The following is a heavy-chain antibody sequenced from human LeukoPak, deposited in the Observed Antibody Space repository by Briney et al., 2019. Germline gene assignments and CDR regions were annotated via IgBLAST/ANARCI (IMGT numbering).Heavy chain of an antibody. Sequence: SETLSLTCTVSIGSISNYYWSWIRQPPGKGLEWIGYIYYSGSTNYNPSLKSRVTISVDTSKNQFSLKLSSVTAADTAVYYCARETKTGTAFDAFDIWGQGTMVTVSS. CDR3: ARETKTGTAFDAFDI. J-gene: IGHJ3*02. CDR1: IGSISNYY. D-gene: IGHD1-1*01. V-gene: IGHV4-59*01. CDR2: IYYSGST.